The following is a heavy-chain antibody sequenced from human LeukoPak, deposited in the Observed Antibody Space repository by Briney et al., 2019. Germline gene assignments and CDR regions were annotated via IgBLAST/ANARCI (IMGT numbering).Heavy chain of an antibody. J-gene: IGHJ3*02. V-gene: IGHV1-46*01. CDR2: INPRDGST. CDR1: GYTFTSYY. D-gene: IGHD2-21*02. CDR3: ARSHIVVGTAPQGAFDI. Sequence: ASVKVSCKASGYTFTSYYMHWVRQAPGQGLEWMGIINPRDGSTTYAQNFQGRVTMTRDTSTSTLYMELSSLRSEDTAVYYCARSHIVVGTAPQGAFDIWGQGTLVTVSS.